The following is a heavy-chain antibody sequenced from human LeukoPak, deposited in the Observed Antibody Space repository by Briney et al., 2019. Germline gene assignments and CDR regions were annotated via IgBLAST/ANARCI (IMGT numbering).Heavy chain of an antibody. CDR1: GFTFSSYA. Sequence: GGSLRLSCVASGFTFSSYAMSWVRQAPGKGLEWVSTISGSGDSTYYADSLKGRFTISRDNSKNTLYLQMSSLRADDTAIYSCAKDLFIGAVADPFDSWGQGTLVTVSS. V-gene: IGHV3-23*01. D-gene: IGHD6-19*01. CDR3: AKDLFIGAVADPFDS. J-gene: IGHJ4*02. CDR2: ISGSGDST.